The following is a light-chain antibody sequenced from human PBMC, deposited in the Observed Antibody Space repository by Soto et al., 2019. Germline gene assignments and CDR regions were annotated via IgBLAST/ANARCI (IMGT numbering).Light chain of an antibody. CDR2: GAS. Sequence: EIVLTQSPGTLSLSPGERATLSCRASQSVSSSYLAWCQQKPGQAPRLLIYGASSRATGIPDRFSGSGSGTDFTLTISRLEPEYFAVYYCQQYGSSPTTFCQGTRPEIK. V-gene: IGKV3-20*01. CDR1: QSVSSSY. CDR3: QQYGSSPTT. J-gene: IGKJ5*01.